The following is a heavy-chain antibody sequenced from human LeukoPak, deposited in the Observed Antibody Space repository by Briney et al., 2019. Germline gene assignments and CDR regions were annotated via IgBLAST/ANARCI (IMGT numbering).Heavy chain of an antibody. V-gene: IGHV4-34*01. Sequence: PSETLSLTCAVYGGSFSGYYWSWIRQPPGKGLEWIGEINHSGSTNYNPSLKSRVTISVDTSKNQFSLKLSSVTAADTAVYYCARRRGYYYNYFDYWGQGTLVTVSS. D-gene: IGHD3-22*01. CDR3: ARRRGYYYNYFDY. J-gene: IGHJ4*02. CDR1: GGSFSGYY. CDR2: INHSGST.